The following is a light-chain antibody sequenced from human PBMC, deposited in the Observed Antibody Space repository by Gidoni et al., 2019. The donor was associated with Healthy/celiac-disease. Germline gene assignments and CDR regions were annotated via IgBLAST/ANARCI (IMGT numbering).Light chain of an antibody. CDR1: QRVSSSY. V-gene: IGKV3-20*01. CDR2: GAS. Sequence: ELPQSPGTLSLSPGERATLSCRASQRVSSSYLAWYQQKPGQAPRLLIYGASSRATGIPDGFSGSGSGTDFTLTISRLEPEDFAVYYCQQYGSSPWTFGQGTKVEIK. J-gene: IGKJ1*01. CDR3: QQYGSSPWT.